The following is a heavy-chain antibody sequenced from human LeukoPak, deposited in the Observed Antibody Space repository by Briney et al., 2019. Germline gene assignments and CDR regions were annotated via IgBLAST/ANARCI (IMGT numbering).Heavy chain of an antibody. Sequence: SETLSPTCSVSSDSISTYDWSWIRQPAGKGLEWLGQIFTSGRAPYNSSLKSRLTMSVDKSKNQVSLKLISVTAADTAVYYCARHSPSGWYFFDFWGRGTLVTVSS. CDR1: SDSISTYD. V-gene: IGHV4-4*07. D-gene: IGHD6-19*01. J-gene: IGHJ4*02. CDR2: IFTSGRA. CDR3: ARHSPSGWYFFDF.